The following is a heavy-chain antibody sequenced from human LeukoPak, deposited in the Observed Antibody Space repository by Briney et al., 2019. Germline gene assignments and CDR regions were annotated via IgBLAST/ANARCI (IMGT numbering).Heavy chain of an antibody. CDR1: GYTFTKSY. V-gene: IGHV1-18*04. D-gene: IGHD3-10*01. J-gene: IGHJ6*03. CDR2: IIPIFGTA. Sequence: GASVKVSCKASGYTFTKSYIHWVRQAPGQGLEWMGGIIPIFGTANYAQKLQGRVTMTTDTSTSTAYMELRSLRSDDTAVYYCARRTYYYGIYYYYYMDVWGKGTTVTISS. CDR3: ARRTYYYGIYYYYYMDV.